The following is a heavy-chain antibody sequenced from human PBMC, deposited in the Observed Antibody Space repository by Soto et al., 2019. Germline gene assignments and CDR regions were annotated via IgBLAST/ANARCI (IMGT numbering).Heavy chain of an antibody. CDR3: ATALRFTFTTGYYMDV. CDR1: GFTVSSYA. J-gene: IGHJ6*03. Sequence: EVQLLESGGGLVQPGGSLRLSCAASGFTVSSYAMSWVRQAPGKGLEWVSVISGSGSTYSADSAKGRFTISTDTSKNTVYLQMISLRAEDTAVYYCATALRFTFTTGYYMDVWGRGTTVTVSS. D-gene: IGHD4-4*01. V-gene: IGHV3-23*01. CDR2: ISGSGST.